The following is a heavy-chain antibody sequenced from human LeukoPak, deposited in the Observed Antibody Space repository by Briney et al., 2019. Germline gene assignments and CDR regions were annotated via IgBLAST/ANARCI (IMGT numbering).Heavy chain of an antibody. V-gene: IGHV3-64D*06. D-gene: IGHD1-26*01. CDR2: ISSSGDSA. CDR1: GFTFSDRD. CDR3: VKLGTSGGTYGPFDY. Sequence: GGSLRLSCAASGFTFSDRDMDWVRQAPGKGLEYVSGISSSGDSAYYADSVKGRITISRDNSRNTLYLQMSSLRAEDTAAYYCVKLGTSGGTYGPFDYWGQGTLVTVSS. J-gene: IGHJ4*02.